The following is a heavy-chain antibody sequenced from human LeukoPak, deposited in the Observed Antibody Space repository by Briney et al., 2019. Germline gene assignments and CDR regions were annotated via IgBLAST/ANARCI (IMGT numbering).Heavy chain of an antibody. D-gene: IGHD5-12*01. Sequence: ASVKVSCKASGYTXTSYYMHGVRQAPGQGLEWMGIINPSGGSTSYAQKFQGRVTMTRDTSTSTVYMELSSLRSEDTAVYYCARDLSVSGYGWENAFDIWGQGTMVTVSS. CDR3: ARDLSVSGYGWENAFDI. J-gene: IGHJ3*02. V-gene: IGHV1-46*01. CDR2: INPSGGST. CDR1: GYTXTSYY.